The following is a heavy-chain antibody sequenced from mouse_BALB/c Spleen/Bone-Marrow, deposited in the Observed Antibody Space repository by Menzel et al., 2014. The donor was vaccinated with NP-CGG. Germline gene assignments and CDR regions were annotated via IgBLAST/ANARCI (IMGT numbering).Heavy chain of an antibody. Sequence: VQLQQSGAELVRPGTSVKVSCKASGYAFTNYLIEWVKQRPGQGLEWIGVINPGSGATNYNENFKGKATLTADKSSSTPYMLLSSLTSDDSAVYFCARRLTGTLYFDYWGQGTTLTASS. CDR3: ARRLTGTLYFDY. CDR2: INPGSGAT. D-gene: IGHD4-1*01. J-gene: IGHJ2*01. V-gene: IGHV1-54*03. CDR1: GYAFTNYL.